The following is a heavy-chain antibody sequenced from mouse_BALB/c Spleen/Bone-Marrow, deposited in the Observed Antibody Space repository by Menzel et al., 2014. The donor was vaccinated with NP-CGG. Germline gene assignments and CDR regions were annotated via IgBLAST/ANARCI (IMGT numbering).Heavy chain of an antibody. D-gene: IGHD1-1*01. V-gene: IGHV1S56*01. Sequence: VQLGESGPELVKPGASVRISCKASNYTFTTYYIYWVKQRPGQGLEGIGWIYPGNVNTKYNEKFKAKAALTADKSSSTAYMQLSSLTSEDSAVYFCARSRYGSYYGYWGQGTPLTVSS. CDR3: ARSRYGSYYGY. J-gene: IGHJ2*01. CDR2: IYPGNVNT. CDR1: NYTFTTYY.